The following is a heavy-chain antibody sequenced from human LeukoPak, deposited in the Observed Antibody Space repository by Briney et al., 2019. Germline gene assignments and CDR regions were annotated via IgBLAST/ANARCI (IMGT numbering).Heavy chain of an antibody. CDR3: AREDYDRRIDY. CDR2: IYDSGST. J-gene: IGHJ4*02. D-gene: IGHD3-22*01. CDR1: GGSIRSSYYY. V-gene: IGHV4-39*07. Sequence: PSETLSLTCTVSGGSIRSSYYYWGWIRQPPGKGLEWIGSIYDSGSTYYNPSLKSRVTISVDTSKNQFSLKLSSVTAADTAVYYCAREDYDRRIDYWGQGTLVTVSS.